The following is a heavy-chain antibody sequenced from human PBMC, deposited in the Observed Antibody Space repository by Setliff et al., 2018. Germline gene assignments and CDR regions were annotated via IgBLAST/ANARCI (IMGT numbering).Heavy chain of an antibody. CDR1: GLSLSSTTYY. V-gene: IGHV4-39*07. D-gene: IGHD2-2*01. J-gene: IGHJ4*02. CDR3: EEALDF. Sequence: PSETLSLTCTVSGLSLSSTTYYWAWVRQPPGKGLEWIGSVSYFGSGYYNPSLRGRVATSLDTSRNQFSLSLTCAVYAHCNTTSCEEALDFWSQGTLVTVSS. CDR2: VSYFGSG.